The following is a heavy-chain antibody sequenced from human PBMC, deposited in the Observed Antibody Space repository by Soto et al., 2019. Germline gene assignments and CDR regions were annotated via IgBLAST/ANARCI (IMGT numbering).Heavy chain of an antibody. CDR2: IIPIFGTA. CDR3: ARAIAARDSYYYYYGMDV. CDR1: GGTFSSYA. Sequence: ASVKVSCKASGGTFSSYAISWVRQAPGQGLEWMGGIIPIFGTANYAQKFQGRVTITADKSTSTAYMELSSLRSEDTAVYYCARAIAARDSYYYYYGMDVWGQGTTVTVSS. J-gene: IGHJ6*02. V-gene: IGHV1-69*06. D-gene: IGHD6-6*01.